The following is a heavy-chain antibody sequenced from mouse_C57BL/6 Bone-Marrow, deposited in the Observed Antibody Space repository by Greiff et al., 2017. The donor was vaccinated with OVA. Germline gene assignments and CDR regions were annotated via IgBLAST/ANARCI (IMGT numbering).Heavy chain of an antibody. Sequence: QVQLQQPGAELVMPGASVKLSCKASGYTFTSSWMHWVKQRPGQGLEWIGEIDPSDSYTNYNQKFKGKSTLTVDKSSSTAYMQLSSLTSEDSAVYYCARSGWDRVPFAYWGQGTLVTVSA. J-gene: IGHJ3*01. CDR2: IDPSDSYT. CDR3: ARSGWDRVPFAY. V-gene: IGHV1-69*01. CDR1: GYTFTSSW. D-gene: IGHD3-1*01.